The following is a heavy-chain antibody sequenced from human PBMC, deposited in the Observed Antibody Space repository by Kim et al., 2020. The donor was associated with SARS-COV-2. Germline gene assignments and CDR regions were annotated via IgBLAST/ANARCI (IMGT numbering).Heavy chain of an antibody. CDR3: ARVAAAALNWFDP. V-gene: IGHV1-2*02. D-gene: IGHD6-13*01. J-gene: IGHJ5*02. Sequence: YAQKFQGRVTMTRDTSISAAYMELSRLRSDDTAVYYCARVAAAALNWFDPWGQGTLVTVSS.